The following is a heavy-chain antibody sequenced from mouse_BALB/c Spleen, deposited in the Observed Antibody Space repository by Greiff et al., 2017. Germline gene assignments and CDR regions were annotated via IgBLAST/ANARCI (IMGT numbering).Heavy chain of an antibody. V-gene: IGHV5-4*02. CDR2: ISDGGSYT. J-gene: IGHJ3*01. D-gene: IGHD2-2*01. CDR1: GFTFSDYY. Sequence: EVHLVESGGGLVKPGGSLKLSCAASGFTFSDYYMYWVRQTPEKRLEWVATISDGGSYTYYPDSVKGRFTISRDNAKNNLYLQMSSLKSEDTAMYYCAREGKSTMVKSWFAYWGQGTLVTVSA. CDR3: AREGKSTMVKSWFAY.